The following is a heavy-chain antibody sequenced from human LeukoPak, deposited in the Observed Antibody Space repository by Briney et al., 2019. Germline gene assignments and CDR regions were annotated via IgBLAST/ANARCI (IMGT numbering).Heavy chain of an antibody. V-gene: IGHV3-74*01. CDR3: ARGDVLTGYYLFEH. D-gene: IGHD3-9*01. CDR1: GFTFSSYW. Sequence: PGGSLRLSCEASGFTFSSYWMHRVRQARGKGLVWVSRINSDGSSTRDGDSVKGRFTISRDNAKNTLYLQMNSLRAEDTAVYYCARGDVLTGYYLFEHWGQGTQVTVSS. CDR2: INSDGSST. J-gene: IGHJ4*02.